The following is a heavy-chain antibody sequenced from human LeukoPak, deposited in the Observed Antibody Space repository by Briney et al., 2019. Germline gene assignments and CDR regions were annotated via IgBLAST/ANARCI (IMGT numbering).Heavy chain of an antibody. CDR3: ARGAAAAGEFDY. J-gene: IGHJ4*02. CDR1: GGPISTHY. Sequence: SETLSLTCIVSGGPISTHYWSWSRQPPGKGLEWIGYNDYSGSTNYNPSLKSRVTISVDTSKNQFSLKLNSVTAADTAVYYCARGAAAAGEFDYWGQGTLVTVSS. D-gene: IGHD6-13*01. V-gene: IGHV4-59*11. CDR2: NDYSGST.